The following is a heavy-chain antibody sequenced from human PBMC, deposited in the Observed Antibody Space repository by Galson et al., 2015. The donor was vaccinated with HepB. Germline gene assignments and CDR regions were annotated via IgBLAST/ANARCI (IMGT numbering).Heavy chain of an antibody. CDR3: AEELSLAPYFDY. V-gene: IGHV1-69*04. CDR1: GGTFSSYA. Sequence: SVKVSCKASGGTFSSYAISWVRQAPGQGLEWMGRIIPILGIANYAQKFQGRVTITADKSTSTAYMELSSLRSEDTAVYYCAEELSLAPYFDYWGQGTLVTVSS. CDR2: IIPILGIA. D-gene: IGHD3-16*02. J-gene: IGHJ4*02.